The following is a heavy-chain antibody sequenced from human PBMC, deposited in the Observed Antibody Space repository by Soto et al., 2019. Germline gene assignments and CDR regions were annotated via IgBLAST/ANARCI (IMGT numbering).Heavy chain of an antibody. CDR2: ISSSGSTI. D-gene: IGHD7-27*01. CDR3: ASINGGTGANYYYYYMDV. CDR1: GFTFSDYY. Sequence: GGSLRLSCAASGFTFSDYYMSWIRQAPGKGLEWVSYISSSGSTIYYADSVKGRFTISRDNAKNSLYLQMNSLRAEDTAVYYCASINGGTGANYYYYYMDVWGKGTTVTVSS. V-gene: IGHV3-11*01. J-gene: IGHJ6*03.